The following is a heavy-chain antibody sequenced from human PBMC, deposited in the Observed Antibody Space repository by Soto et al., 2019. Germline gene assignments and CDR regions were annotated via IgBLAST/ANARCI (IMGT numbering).Heavy chain of an antibody. Sequence: VQLVQSGAEVRKPGSSVKVSCQVSGVTFSTSTITWVRQAPGQGLQWMGSIIPILGTAKSTQKFQGRVTITADESASAAYMELSSLTSEDTAVSYCARAGFVSGWNEFSGMDVWGQGTTVTFSS. CDR2: IIPILGTA. CDR3: ARAGFVSGWNEFSGMDV. D-gene: IGHD6-19*01. CDR1: GVTFSTST. V-gene: IGHV1-69*11. J-gene: IGHJ6*02.